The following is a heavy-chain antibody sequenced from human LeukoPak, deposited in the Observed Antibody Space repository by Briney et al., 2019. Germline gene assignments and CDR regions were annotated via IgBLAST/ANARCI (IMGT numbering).Heavy chain of an antibody. D-gene: IGHD2-2*01. J-gene: IGHJ4*02. V-gene: IGHV3-21*01. CDR2: ISSSSSYI. CDR3: ARDLDTVVVAAANDY. CDR1: GFTFSSYS. Sequence: GGSLRLSCAASGFTFSSYSMNWVRQAPGKGLEWVSSISSSSSYIYYADSVKGRFTISRDNAKNSLYLQMNSLRAEDTAVYYCARDLDTVVVAAANDYWGQGTLVTVSS.